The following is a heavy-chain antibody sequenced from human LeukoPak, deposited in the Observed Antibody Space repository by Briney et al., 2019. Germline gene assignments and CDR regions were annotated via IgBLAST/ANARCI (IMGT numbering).Heavy chain of an antibody. V-gene: IGHV3-23*01. CDR1: GFTFSSYA. Sequence: PGGSLRLSCAASGFTFSSYAMSWVRQAPGKGLEWVSAISGSGSSTYYADSVKGRFTISRDNSKNTLYLQMNSLRAEDTAVYYCAKTTGQQWLPWDYWGQGTLVTVSS. J-gene: IGHJ4*02. D-gene: IGHD6-19*01. CDR3: AKTTGQQWLPWDY. CDR2: ISGSGSST.